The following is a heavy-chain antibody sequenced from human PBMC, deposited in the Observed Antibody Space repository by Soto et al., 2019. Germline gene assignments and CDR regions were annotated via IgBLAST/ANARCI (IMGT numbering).Heavy chain of an antibody. CDR1: GFPFSWAG. CDR2: VSGDGRDI. Sequence: QVQLVQSGGGAVLPGNSLRLSCAASGFPFSWAGMHWLRQTPGKGLEWVAVVSGDGRDIDYAESVRGRFSISRDNPKSTLYLQMSNLGVEDTAIYYCARGLNKAAGGAFDVWGQGTQVIVSS. J-gene: IGHJ3*01. V-gene: IGHV3-33*01. D-gene: IGHD3-16*01. CDR3: ARGLNKAAGGAFDV.